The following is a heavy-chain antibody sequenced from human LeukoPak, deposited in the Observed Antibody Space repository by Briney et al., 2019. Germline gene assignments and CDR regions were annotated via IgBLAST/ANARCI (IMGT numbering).Heavy chain of an antibody. Sequence: EASVKVSCKASGYSFTGFDIHWVRQAPGQGPEWMAWINPQSGATNYAQKFKGRITTTRDMSITTAYMEVTTLRSDDTAVYYCARGGDDSGLYFAYWGQGTLVTVSS. CDR2: INPQSGAT. CDR1: GYSFTGFD. CDR3: ARGGDDSGLYFAY. V-gene: IGHV1-2*02. D-gene: IGHD3-22*01. J-gene: IGHJ4*02.